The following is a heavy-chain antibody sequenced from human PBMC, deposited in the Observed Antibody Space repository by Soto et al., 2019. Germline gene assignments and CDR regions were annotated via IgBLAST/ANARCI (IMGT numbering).Heavy chain of an antibody. D-gene: IGHD3-10*01. CDR1: GGSISSGGYY. CDR2: IYYSRST. J-gene: IGHJ6*02. V-gene: IGHV4-31*03. CDR3: AIDRVGSGSYDMRRDGGMDV. Sequence: QVQLQESGPGLVKPSQTLSLTCTVSGGSISSGGYYWSWIRQHPGKGLEWIGYIYYSRSTYYNPSLKSRVTISVDTSKNQFSLKLSSVTAADTAVYYCAIDRVGSGSYDMRRDGGMDVWGHGTTVTVSS.